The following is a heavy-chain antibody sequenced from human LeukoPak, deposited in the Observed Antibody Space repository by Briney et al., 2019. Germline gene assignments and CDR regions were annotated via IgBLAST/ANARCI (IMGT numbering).Heavy chain of an antibody. CDR3: ARDFTIFGVPTGFDP. D-gene: IGHD3-3*01. Sequence: GSSVKVSCKASGGTFSSYAISWVRQAPGQGLEWMRGIIPIFGTANYAQKFQGRVTITADESTNTAYMELSSLRSEDTAVYYCARDFTIFGVPTGFDPWGQGTLVTVSS. CDR2: IIPIFGTA. CDR1: GGTFSSYA. V-gene: IGHV1-69*01. J-gene: IGHJ5*02.